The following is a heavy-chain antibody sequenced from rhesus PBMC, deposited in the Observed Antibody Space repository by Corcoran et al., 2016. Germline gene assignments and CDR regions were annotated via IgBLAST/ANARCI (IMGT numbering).Heavy chain of an antibody. CDR3: ARESYGFDY. CDR1: GASISRYNW. CDR2: IYSSTETT. D-gene: IGHD5-36*01. J-gene: IGHJ4*01. Sequence: QVQLQESCPGLVTPSATLSLTCAVSGASISRYNWLNWIRPPPGKGREWIGGIYSSTETTNYNPTLKNRVTISKDTAKNQFSLKLSSVTAADTAAYYCARESYGFDYWGQGVLVTVSS. V-gene: IGHV4S18*01.